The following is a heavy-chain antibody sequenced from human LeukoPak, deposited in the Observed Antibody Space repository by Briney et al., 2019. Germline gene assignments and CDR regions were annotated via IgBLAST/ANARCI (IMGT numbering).Heavy chain of an antibody. CDR2: MNPNSGNT. Sequence: ASVKVSCKASGYTFTGYYMHWVRQATGQGLEWMGWMNPNSGNTGYAQKFQGRVTITRNTSISTAYMELSSLRSEDTAVYYCARGVREPLDWLSNLVGFSGYYFDYWGQGTLVTVSS. D-gene: IGHD3-9*01. CDR1: GYTFTGYY. CDR3: ARGVREPLDWLSNLVGFSGYYFDY. V-gene: IGHV1-8*03. J-gene: IGHJ4*02.